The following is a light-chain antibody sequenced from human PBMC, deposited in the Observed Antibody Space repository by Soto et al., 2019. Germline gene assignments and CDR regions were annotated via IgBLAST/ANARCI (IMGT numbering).Light chain of an antibody. CDR2: GAS. J-gene: IGKJ5*01. V-gene: IGKV3D-20*02. CDR3: HQRSNWPPIT. CDR1: QSVSSTY. Sequence: EIVWTHAPCTLSLSPGERATLSCMSSQSVSSTYLAWYQQKPGQAPRLLIYGASSRATGIPDRFSGSGPGTDFTLTISSLEPEDFAVYYCHQRSNWPPITFGQGTRLEIK.